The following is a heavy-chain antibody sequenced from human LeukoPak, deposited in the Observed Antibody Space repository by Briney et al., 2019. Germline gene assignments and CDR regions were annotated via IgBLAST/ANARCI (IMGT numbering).Heavy chain of an antibody. J-gene: IGHJ6*03. D-gene: IGHD5-12*01. V-gene: IGHV4-39*07. Sequence: SETLSLTCTVSGGSISSSSYYWGWIRQPPGKGLEWIGSIYYSGSTYYNPSLKSRVTISVDTSKNQFSLKLSSVTAADTAVYYCAREGWLRFGPYYYYYMDVWGKGTTVTVSS. CDR3: AREGWLRFGPYYYYYMDV. CDR2: IYYSGST. CDR1: GGSISSSSYY.